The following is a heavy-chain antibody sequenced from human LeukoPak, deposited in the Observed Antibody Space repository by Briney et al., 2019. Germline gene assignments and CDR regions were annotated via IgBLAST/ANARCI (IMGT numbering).Heavy chain of an antibody. J-gene: IGHJ4*02. CDR2: INHSGST. Sequence: SETLSLTCAVYGGSFSGYYWSWIRQPPGKWLEWIGEINHSGSTNYNPSLKSRVTISVDTSKNQFSLKLSSVTAADTAVYYCARGSRRWLHGLSHAKYYFDYWGQGTLVTVSS. V-gene: IGHV4-34*01. CDR3: ARGSRRWLHGLSHAKYYFDY. CDR1: GGSFSGYY. D-gene: IGHD5-24*01.